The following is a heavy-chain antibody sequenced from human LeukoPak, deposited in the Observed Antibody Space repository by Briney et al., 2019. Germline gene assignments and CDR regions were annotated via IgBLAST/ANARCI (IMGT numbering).Heavy chain of an antibody. V-gene: IGHV3-48*01. CDR2: ISSSSSTI. Sequence: GGSLRLSCAASGFTFSSYSMNWVRQAPGKGLEWVSYISSSSSTIYYADSVKGRFTISRDNAKNSLYLQMNSLRAEDTAVYYCARDPPAYCGGDCYSASDYWGQGTLVTVSS. D-gene: IGHD2-21*02. CDR1: GFTFSSYS. J-gene: IGHJ4*02. CDR3: ARDPPAYCGGDCYSASDY.